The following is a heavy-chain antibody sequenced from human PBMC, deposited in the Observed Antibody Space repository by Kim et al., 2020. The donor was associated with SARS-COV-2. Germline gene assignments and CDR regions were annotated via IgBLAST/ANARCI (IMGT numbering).Heavy chain of an antibody. CDR2: ITWNSNII. CDR3: AKDWYSGTLGGFDY. CDR1: GFTFADYA. Sequence: GGSLRLSCAASGFTFADYAMHWVRQAPGKGLEWVSGITWNSNIIDYADSVRGRFTISRDNVKKSLYLRMNSLRTEDTALYYCAKDWYSGTLGGFDYWGQGTLVTVSS. J-gene: IGHJ4*02. D-gene: IGHD1-26*01. V-gene: IGHV3-9*01.